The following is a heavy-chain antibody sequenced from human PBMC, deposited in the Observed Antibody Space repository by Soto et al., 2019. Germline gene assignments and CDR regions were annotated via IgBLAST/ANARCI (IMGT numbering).Heavy chain of an antibody. CDR1: GGSIATSSYS. Sequence: PSETLSLTCTVSGGSIATSSYSWAWIRRPPGKGLAWIGSIDYRGTIYNNPSLKSRVTISVDTSKNHFSLKLDSVTAADTALYYCSRRAPEGFDPWGQGTLVTVSS. J-gene: IGHJ5*02. V-gene: IGHV4-39*02. CDR3: SRRAPEGFDP. CDR2: IDYRGTI.